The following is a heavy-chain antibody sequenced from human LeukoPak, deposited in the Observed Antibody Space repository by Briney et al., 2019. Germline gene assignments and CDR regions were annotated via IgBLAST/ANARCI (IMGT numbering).Heavy chain of an antibody. CDR3: ARDPGRESYDY. V-gene: IGHV3-53*01. CDR1: GFTFSNYG. J-gene: IGHJ4*02. Sequence: PGGSLRLSCAASGFTFSNYGMNWVRQAPGKGLEWVSVIYSGGSTYYADSVKGRFTISRDNSKNTLYLQMNSLRAEDTAVYYCARDPGRESYDYWGQGTLVTVSS. D-gene: IGHD1-26*01. CDR2: IYSGGST.